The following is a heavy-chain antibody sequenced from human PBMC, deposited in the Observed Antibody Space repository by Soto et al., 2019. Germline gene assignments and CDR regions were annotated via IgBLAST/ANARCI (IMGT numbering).Heavy chain of an antibody. CDR3: ARDTDARNDHLTGYYPXXY. V-gene: IGHV3-21*01. CDR1: GFTFSSYS. D-gene: IGHD3-9*01. J-gene: IGHJ4*02. CDR2: ISSSSSYI. Sequence: PGGSLRLSCAASGFTFSSYSMNWVRQAPGKGLEWVSYISSSSSYIYYADSVKGRFTISRDNAKNSLFLQMNSLRAEDPAVYYCARDTDARNDHLTGYYPXXYWGQGTLVTVSS.